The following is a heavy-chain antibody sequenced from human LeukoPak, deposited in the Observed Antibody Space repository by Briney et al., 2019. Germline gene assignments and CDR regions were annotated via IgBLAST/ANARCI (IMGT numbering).Heavy chain of an antibody. V-gene: IGHV4-4*02. CDR1: GGSISSSNW. CDR3: ARALRFGAFDI. D-gene: IGHD3-10*01. CDR2: IYDSGST. Sequence: SETLSLTCAVSGGSISSSNWGLGGRQPPGKGREWFGEIYDSGSTNYNPPFKSRVTISVDKSKNQFSLKLSSVTAADTAVYYCARALRFGAFDIWGQGTMVTVSS. J-gene: IGHJ3*02.